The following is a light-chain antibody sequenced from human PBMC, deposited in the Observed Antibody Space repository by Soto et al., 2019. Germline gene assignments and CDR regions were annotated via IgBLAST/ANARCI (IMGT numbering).Light chain of an antibody. V-gene: IGLV2-14*01. CDR2: EVS. Sequence: QCALTQPASVYGSPGQSITISCTGTNSDVGGYNYVSWYQQHPGKAPKLMIYEVSNRPSGVSNRFSGSKSGNTASLTISGLQAEDEADYYCSSYTSSSTRVVFGGGTKLTVL. CDR1: NSDVGGYNY. J-gene: IGLJ2*01. CDR3: SSYTSSSTRVV.